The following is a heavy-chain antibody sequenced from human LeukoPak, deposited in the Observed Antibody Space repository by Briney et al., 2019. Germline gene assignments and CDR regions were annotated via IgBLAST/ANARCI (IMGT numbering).Heavy chain of an antibody. CDR1: GFTFCIYA. V-gene: IGHV3-23*01. CDR3: VKEAVTTNYYYYMDV. J-gene: IGHJ6*03. CDR2: ISVSGGST. Sequence: GVSLSLSCTAWGFTFCIYAMRCVRHSRGEGRECISSISVSGGSTYYADSVKGGFTISRDNYKNALYLQMNSLRAEDTAVYYCVKEAVTTNYYYYMDVWSKGTTVTVSS. D-gene: IGHD4-17*01.